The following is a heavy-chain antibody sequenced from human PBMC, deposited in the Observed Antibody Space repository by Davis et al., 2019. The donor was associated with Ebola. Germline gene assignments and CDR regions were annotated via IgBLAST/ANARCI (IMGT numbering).Heavy chain of an antibody. J-gene: IGHJ4*02. D-gene: IGHD2-2*01. V-gene: IGHV3-23*01. CDR1: GFTFSSSA. Sequence: GESLKISCASSGFTFSSSALSWVRQASGKGPEWVSAISGSGGSTYDADSVKGRFTISRDNSKNTLYLQMNSLRAEDTAVYYCAHQLLSDYFDYWGQGTLVTVSS. CDR3: AHQLLSDYFDY. CDR2: ISGSGGST.